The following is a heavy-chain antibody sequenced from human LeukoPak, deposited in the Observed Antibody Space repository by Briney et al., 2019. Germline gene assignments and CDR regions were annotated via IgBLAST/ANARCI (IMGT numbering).Heavy chain of an antibody. CDR3: ARGDIVVTGPFDY. V-gene: IGHV3-30*03. D-gene: IGHD2-15*01. J-gene: IGHJ4*02. CDR2: ISYDGSNK. CDR1: GFTFSSYG. Sequence: GGSLRLSCAASGFTFSSYGMHWVRQAPGKGLEWVAVISYDGSNKYYADSVKGRFTISRDNSKNTLYLQMNSLRAEDTAVFYCARGDIVVTGPFDYWGQGTLVTVSS.